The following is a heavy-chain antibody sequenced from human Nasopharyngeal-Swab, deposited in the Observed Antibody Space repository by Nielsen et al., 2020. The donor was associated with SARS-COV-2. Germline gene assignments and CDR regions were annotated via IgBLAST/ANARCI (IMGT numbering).Heavy chain of an antibody. J-gene: IGHJ6*03. CDR2: ISHDVTT. CDR3: VRGYRTWSFPSSYYYYHMDV. V-gene: IGHV4-34*01. Sequence: LRLSCAVYGGSFTNNYWNWVRQSPGKGLEWVEKISHDVTTNYKSSLKSRVVMSVDSSKSQFSLRLTSVTAADTAIYYCVRGYRTWSFPSSYYYYHMDVWGQGTTVTVSS. CDR1: GGSFTNNY. D-gene: IGHD3-10*01.